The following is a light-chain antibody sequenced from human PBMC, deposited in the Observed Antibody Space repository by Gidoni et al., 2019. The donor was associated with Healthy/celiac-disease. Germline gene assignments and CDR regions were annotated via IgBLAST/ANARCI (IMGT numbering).Light chain of an antibody. CDR2: TAS. CDR3: QQASSFPGT. J-gene: IGKJ1*01. Sequence: DIQMTQSPSSVSASVGDRVTMTCRASQDISTSLAWYQQKSGKAPTLLIYTASNLQRGVPSRFSGSGSGTDFTLTISSLQPEDFATYYCQQASSFPGTFGQGTKVEIK. V-gene: IGKV1-12*01. CDR1: QDISTS.